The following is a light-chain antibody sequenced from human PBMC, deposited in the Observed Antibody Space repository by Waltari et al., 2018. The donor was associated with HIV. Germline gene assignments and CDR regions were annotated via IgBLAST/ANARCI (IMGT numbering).Light chain of an antibody. CDR3: QQRTNWL. Sequence: EIVLPQSPATLSLSPGERATLSCRATQSIAAYLAWYQQKPGQAPRLLISDASNRATGVPARCSGSGSGTDFTLTISSLEPEDFAVYYCQQRTNWLFGGGTKVEIK. V-gene: IGKV3-11*01. CDR1: QSIAAY. J-gene: IGKJ4*01. CDR2: DAS.